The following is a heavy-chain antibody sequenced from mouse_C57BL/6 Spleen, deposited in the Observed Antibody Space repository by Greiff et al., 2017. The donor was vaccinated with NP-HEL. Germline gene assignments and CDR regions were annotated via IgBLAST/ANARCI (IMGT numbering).Heavy chain of an antibody. J-gene: IGHJ1*03. D-gene: IGHD4-1*01. Sequence: EVMLVESGGGLVQPGGSLSLSCAASGFTFTDYYMSWVRQPPGKALEWLGFIRNKANGYTTEYSASVKGRFTISRDNSQSILYLQMNALRAEDSATYYCARSSPNWEPYWYFDVWGTGTTVTVSS. V-gene: IGHV7-3*01. CDR3: ARSSPNWEPYWYFDV. CDR2: IRNKANGYTT. CDR1: GFTFTDYY.